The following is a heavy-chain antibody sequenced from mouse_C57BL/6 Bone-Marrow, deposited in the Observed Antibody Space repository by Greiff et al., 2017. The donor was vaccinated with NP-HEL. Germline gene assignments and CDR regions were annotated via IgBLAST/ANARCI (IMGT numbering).Heavy chain of an antibody. Sequence: QVQLKESGAELVRPGTSVKMSCKASGYTFTNYWIGWAKQRPGHGLEWIGDIYPGGGYTNYNEKFKGKATLTADKSSSTAYMQFSSLTSEDSAIYYCARWQLWYLDYWGQGTTLTVSS. D-gene: IGHD1-1*02. CDR1: GYTFTNYW. J-gene: IGHJ2*01. CDR2: IYPGGGYT. V-gene: IGHV1-63*01. CDR3: ARWQLWYLDY.